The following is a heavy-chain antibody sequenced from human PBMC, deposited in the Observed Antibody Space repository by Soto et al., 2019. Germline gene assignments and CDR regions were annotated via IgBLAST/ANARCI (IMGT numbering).Heavy chain of an antibody. D-gene: IGHD1-7*01. Sequence: ASVKVSCKASGYTFTSYGISWVRQAPGQGLEWMGWISAYNGNTNYAQKLQGRVTMTTDTSTSTVYMELRSLTSDDTAVYYCARAGASNWNYVSSSSWGQGTLVTVSS. J-gene: IGHJ4*02. CDR1: GYTFTSYG. V-gene: IGHV1-18*01. CDR3: ARAGASNWNYVSSSS. CDR2: ISAYNGNT.